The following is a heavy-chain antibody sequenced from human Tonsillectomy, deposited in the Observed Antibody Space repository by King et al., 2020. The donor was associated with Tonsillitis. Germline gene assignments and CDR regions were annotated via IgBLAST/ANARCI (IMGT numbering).Heavy chain of an antibody. Sequence: LQLQESGPGLVKPSETLSLTCTVSGGSISNYYWSWIRQPPGKGLEWIGYFFYSGSTNYNPSLKSRVTISVDTSKNQFSLKLSSVTAADTAVYYCARDPGRTFYYGSGSSLAPHHFDYWGQGTLVTVSS. CDR1: GGSISNYY. V-gene: IGHV4-59*01. CDR2: FFYSGST. D-gene: IGHD3-10*01. CDR3: ARDPGRTFYYGSGSSLAPHHFDY. J-gene: IGHJ4*02.